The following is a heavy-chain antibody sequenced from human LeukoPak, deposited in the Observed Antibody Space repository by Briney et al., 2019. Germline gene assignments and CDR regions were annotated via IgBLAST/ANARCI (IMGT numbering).Heavy chain of an antibody. Sequence: SETLSLTCTVSGGSISSYYRSWIRQPPGKGLEWIGYVYYSGSTNYNPSLKSRVTISVDTSKNQFSLKLSSVTAADTAVYYCARLTDYYYYMDVWSKGTTVTVSS. J-gene: IGHJ6*03. V-gene: IGHV4-59*01. CDR3: ARLTDYYYYMDV. CDR2: VYYSGST. D-gene: IGHD4/OR15-4a*01. CDR1: GGSISSYY.